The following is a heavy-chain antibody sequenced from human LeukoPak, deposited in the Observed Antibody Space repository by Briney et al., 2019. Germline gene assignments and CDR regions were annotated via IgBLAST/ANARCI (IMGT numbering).Heavy chain of an antibody. CDR3: ARDHVAGNQFDY. D-gene: IGHD6-19*01. J-gene: IGHJ4*02. V-gene: IGHV1-2*02. Sequence: GASVKVSCKASGYTFTSYGISWVRQAPGQGLEWMGWINPNSGGTNYAQKFQGRVTMTRDTSISTAYMELSRLRSDDTAVYYCARDHVAGNQFDYWGQGTLVTVSS. CDR2: INPNSGGT. CDR1: GYTFTSYG.